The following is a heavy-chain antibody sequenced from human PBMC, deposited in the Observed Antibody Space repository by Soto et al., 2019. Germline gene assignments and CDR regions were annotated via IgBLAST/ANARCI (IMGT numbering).Heavy chain of an antibody. J-gene: IGHJ5*02. D-gene: IGHD2-2*01. CDR2: IIPIFGTA. V-gene: IGHV1-69*01. CDR1: GGTFSSYA. CDR3: ARGGRDCSSTSCLYNWFDP. Sequence: QVQLVQSGAEVKKPGSSVKVSCKASGGTFSSYAISWVRQAPGQGLEWMGGIIPIFGTANYAQKFQGRVTITADESTSTGYNELISLRSEDTAVYYCARGGRDCSSTSCLYNWFDPWGQGILVTVSS.